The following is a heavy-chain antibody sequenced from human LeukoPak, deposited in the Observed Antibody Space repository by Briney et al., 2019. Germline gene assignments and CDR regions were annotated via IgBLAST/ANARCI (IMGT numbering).Heavy chain of an antibody. D-gene: IGHD6-19*01. CDR1: GGSISRGSYY. CDR2: IYNSGST. CDR3: ARDLSPWSSSGWQSAFDI. V-gene: IGHV4-61*02. Sequence: SETLSLTCVVSGGSISRGSYYWNWIRQPAGKGLEWMGRIYNSGSTNYNPSLKSRVTISADMSRNQLSLQLTSVTAADTAVYYCARDLSPWSSSGWQSAFDIWGQGTMVTVSS. J-gene: IGHJ3*02.